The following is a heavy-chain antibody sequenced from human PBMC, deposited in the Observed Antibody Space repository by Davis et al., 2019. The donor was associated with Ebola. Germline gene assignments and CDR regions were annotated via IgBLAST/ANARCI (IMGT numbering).Heavy chain of an antibody. CDR3: ARDQTRHYFDY. D-gene: IGHD1-1*01. J-gene: IGHJ4*02. CDR1: GFTFSSYW. CDR2: IKQDGSEK. Sequence: PGGSLRLSCAASGFTFSSYWTSWVRQAPGKVLEWVANIKQDGSEKYYVDSVKGRFTISRDNAKNSLYLQMNSLRAEDTAVYYCARDQTRHYFDYWGQGTLVTVSS. V-gene: IGHV3-7*01.